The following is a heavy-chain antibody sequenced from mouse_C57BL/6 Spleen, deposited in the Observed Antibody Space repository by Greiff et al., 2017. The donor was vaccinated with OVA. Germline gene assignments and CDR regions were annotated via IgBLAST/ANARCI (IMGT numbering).Heavy chain of an antibody. CDR2: ISDGGSYT. J-gene: IGHJ2*01. V-gene: IGHV5-4*03. Sequence: EAKLVESGGGLVKPGGSLKLSCAASGFTFSSYAMSWVRQTPEKRLEWVATISDGGSYTYYPDNVKGRFTISRDNAKNNLYLQMSHLKSEDTAMYYCASELGDYWGQGTTLTVSS. CDR3: ASELGDY. CDR1: GFTFSSYA. D-gene: IGHD4-1*01.